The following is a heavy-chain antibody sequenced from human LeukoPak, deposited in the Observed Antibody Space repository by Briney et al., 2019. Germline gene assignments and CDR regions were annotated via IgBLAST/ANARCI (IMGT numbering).Heavy chain of an antibody. CDR1: GYTFTSYY. J-gene: IGHJ3*02. D-gene: IGHD3-22*01. CDR2: ISAYNGNT. CDR3: ARAGGYYYDSSGYTLPDAFDI. V-gene: IGHV1-18*04. Sequence: EASVKVSCKASGYTFTSYYMHWVRQAPGQGLEWMGWISAYNGNTNYAQKLQGRVTMTTDTSTSTAYMELRSLRSDDTAVYYCARAGGYYYDSSGYTLPDAFDIWGQGTMVTVSS.